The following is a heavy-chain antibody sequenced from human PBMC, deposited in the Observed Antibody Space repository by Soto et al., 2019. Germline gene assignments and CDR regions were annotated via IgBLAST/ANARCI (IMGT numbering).Heavy chain of an antibody. Sequence: EVQLLESGGGLVQPEGSLRLSCASSGFTFSSYGMTWVRRPPGKGLEWVSAISGSGAATYYADSVQGRFTISRDNSNNTLYLQMNSLRAEDTAVYSCAKVLYGVVTYFDSWGQGTLVTVSS. CDR3: AKVLYGVVTYFDS. D-gene: IGHD3-3*01. V-gene: IGHV3-23*01. CDR2: ISGSGAAT. CDR1: GFTFSSYG. J-gene: IGHJ4*02.